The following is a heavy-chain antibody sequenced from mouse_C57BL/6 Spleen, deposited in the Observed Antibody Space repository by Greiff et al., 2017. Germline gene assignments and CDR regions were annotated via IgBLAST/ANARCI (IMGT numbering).Heavy chain of an antibody. V-gene: IGHV2-2*01. J-gene: IGHJ4*01. Sequence: QVQLQQSGPGLVQPSQSLSITCSVSGFSLTSYGVHWVRQSPGTGLEWLGVIWSGGSTDYNAAFISRLSISKDNSKSQVFFKMNSLQADDTAIYYCARTRGYLGAMDYWGQGTSVTVSS. CDR1: GFSLTSYG. CDR3: ARTRGYLGAMDY. CDR2: IWSGGST. D-gene: IGHD3-1*01.